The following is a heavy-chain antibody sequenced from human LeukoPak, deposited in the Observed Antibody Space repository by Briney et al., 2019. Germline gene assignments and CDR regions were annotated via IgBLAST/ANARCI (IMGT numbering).Heavy chain of an antibody. J-gene: IGHJ3*02. CDR3: ANEGKVGRRYYGSGSYWHAFDI. CDR1: GFTFSSYA. V-gene: IGHV3-23*01. Sequence: PGGSLRLSCAASGFTFSSYAMSWVRQAPGKGLEWVSAISGSGGSTYYADSVKGRFTISRDNSKNTLYLQMNSLRAEDTAVYYRANEGKVGRRYYGSGSYWHAFDIWGQGTMVTVSS. D-gene: IGHD3-10*01. CDR2: ISGSGGST.